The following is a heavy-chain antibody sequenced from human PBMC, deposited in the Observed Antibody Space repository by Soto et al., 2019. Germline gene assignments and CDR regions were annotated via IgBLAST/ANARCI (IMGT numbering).Heavy chain of an antibody. CDR3: ARDAREMATMPGYGMDV. CDR1: GFTFSSYG. Sequence: GGSLRLSCAASGFTFSSYGMHWVRQAPGKGLEWVAVIWYDGSNKYYADSVKGRFTISRDNSKNTLYLQMNSLRAEDTAVYYCARDAREMATMPGYGMDVWGQGNTVTVSS. D-gene: IGHD5-12*01. V-gene: IGHV3-33*01. J-gene: IGHJ6*02. CDR2: IWYDGSNK.